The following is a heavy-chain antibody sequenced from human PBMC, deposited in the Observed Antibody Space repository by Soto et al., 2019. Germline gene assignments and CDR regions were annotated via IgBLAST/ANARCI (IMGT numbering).Heavy chain of an antibody. CDR3: AKENGLFWSGSSGMDV. Sequence: QVQLVESGGGVVQPGRSLRLSCAASGFTFSSYGMHWVRQAPGKGLEWVAVISYDGSNKYYADSVKGRFTISRDNSKNTLYLQMNSLRAEDTAVYYCAKENGLFWSGSSGMDVW. D-gene: IGHD3-3*01. CDR2: ISYDGSNK. J-gene: IGHJ6*01. V-gene: IGHV3-30*18. CDR1: GFTFSSYG.